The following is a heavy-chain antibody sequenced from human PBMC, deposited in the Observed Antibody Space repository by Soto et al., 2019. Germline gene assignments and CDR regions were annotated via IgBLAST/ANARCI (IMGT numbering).Heavy chain of an antibody. D-gene: IGHD2-15*01. CDR3: ARTYCSGGSCELPSYYYGMDV. CDR2: ISAYNGNT. J-gene: IGHJ6*02. Sequence: VSVKVSCKASGYTFTIYGITWVRQAPGQGLEWMGWISAYNGNTNYAQKLQGRVTMTTDTSTSTAYMELRSLRSDDTAVYYCARTYCSGGSCELPSYYYGMDVWGQGTTVTVSS. CDR1: GYTFTIYG. V-gene: IGHV1-18*01.